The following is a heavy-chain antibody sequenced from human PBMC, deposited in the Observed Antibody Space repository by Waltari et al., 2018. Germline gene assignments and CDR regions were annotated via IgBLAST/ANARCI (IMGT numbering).Heavy chain of an antibody. CDR2: INPVGGGT. D-gene: IGHD2-8*01. V-gene: IGHV1-46*01. Sequence: QVQLVQSGAEVEKPGASVKVSCKASGYTFTNFYMHWVRQAPGQGLEWLGIINPVGGGTSYAQRFQGRVTMTRDTSTSTVYMELSSLRSEDTAVYYCARDANGYRGAKFDYWCQGTPVTVAS. CDR1: GYTFTNFY. CDR3: ARDANGYRGAKFDY. J-gene: IGHJ4*02.